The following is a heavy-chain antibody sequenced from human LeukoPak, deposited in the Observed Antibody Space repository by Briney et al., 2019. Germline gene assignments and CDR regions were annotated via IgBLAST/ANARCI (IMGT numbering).Heavy chain of an antibody. D-gene: IGHD5-12*01. Sequence: GGSLRLSCAASGFTFSSYGMHWVRQAPGKGLKWVAVISYDGSNKYYADSVKGRFAISRDNSKNTLYLQMNSLRAEDTAVYYCAKDQSSLYSGYDSAIDYWGQGTLVTVSS. CDR2: ISYDGSNK. CDR3: AKDQSSLYSGYDSAIDY. V-gene: IGHV3-30*18. CDR1: GFTFSSYG. J-gene: IGHJ4*02.